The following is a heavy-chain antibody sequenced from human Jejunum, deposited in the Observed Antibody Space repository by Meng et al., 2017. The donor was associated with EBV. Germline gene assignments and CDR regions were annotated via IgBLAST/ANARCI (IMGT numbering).Heavy chain of an antibody. CDR3: ARIRYGTGTDWFDP. Sequence: QEQLVQSGTEVKKPGASVRVSCKAVGYIFTTYFIHWVRQAPGQGLEWMGRINCNNGDTDYAQKFQDRVTMTRDTSITTAYMDLTGLTSNDTAFYYCARIRYGTGTDWFDPWGQGTLVTVSS. V-gene: IGHV1-2*06. CDR2: INCNNGDT. J-gene: IGHJ5*02. D-gene: IGHD3-10*01. CDR1: GYIFTTYF.